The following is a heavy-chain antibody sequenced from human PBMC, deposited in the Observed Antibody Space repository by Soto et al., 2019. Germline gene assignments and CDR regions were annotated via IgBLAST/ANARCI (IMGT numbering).Heavy chain of an antibody. CDR2: ISAYNGNT. J-gene: IGHJ6*02. D-gene: IGHD6-6*01. Sequence: ASVKVSCKASGYTFTSYGISWVRQAPGQGLEWMGWISAYNGNTNYAQKLQGRVTMTTDTSTSTAYMELRSLRSDDTAVYYCARDEGGEYISAPNYYYYGMDVWGQGTTVTVSS. CDR1: GYTFTSYG. CDR3: ARDEGGEYISAPNYYYYGMDV. V-gene: IGHV1-18*01.